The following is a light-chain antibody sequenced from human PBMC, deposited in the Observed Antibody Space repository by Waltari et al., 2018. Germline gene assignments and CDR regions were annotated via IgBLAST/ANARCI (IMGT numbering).Light chain of an antibody. CDR2: AAS. CDR1: QSVSKY. Sequence: EVVFTQSPGTLSLSPGERATLFCRPSQSVSKYLAGYQPRPGQAPRLRIYAASTSATGIPDRFSGSGSGTDFSLTISRLEPEDFAVYYCQNHERLPATFGQGTKVEI. CDR3: QNHERLPAT. V-gene: IGKV3-20*01. J-gene: IGKJ1*01.